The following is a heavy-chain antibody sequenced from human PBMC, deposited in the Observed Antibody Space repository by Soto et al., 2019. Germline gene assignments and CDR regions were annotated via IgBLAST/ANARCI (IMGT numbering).Heavy chain of an antibody. CDR2: INAGNGNT. J-gene: IGHJ4*02. CDR1: GYTFTSYA. D-gene: IGHD3-9*01. Sequence: ASVKVSCKASGYTFTSYAMHWVRQAPGQRLEWMGWINAGNGNTKYSQKFQGRVTITRDTSASTAYMELSSLRSEDTDVYYCATASLRYLDWYGFDYWGQGTLVTVSS. V-gene: IGHV1-3*01. CDR3: ATASLRYLDWYGFDY.